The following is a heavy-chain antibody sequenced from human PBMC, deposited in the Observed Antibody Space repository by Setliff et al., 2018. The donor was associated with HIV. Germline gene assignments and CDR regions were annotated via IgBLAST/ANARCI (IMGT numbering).Heavy chain of an antibody. D-gene: IGHD2-21*02. Sequence: PGESLTISCKGSGYSFTNYWIGWVRQMPGKGLEWMGIIYPGDSDTRYSPSFQGQVTISADKSISTAYLQWSSLKASDTAMYYCARPSVVTATRIYYFDYWGQGTLVTVSS. CDR1: GYSFTNYW. V-gene: IGHV5-51*01. CDR3: ARPSVVTATRIYYFDY. J-gene: IGHJ4*02. CDR2: IYPGDSDT.